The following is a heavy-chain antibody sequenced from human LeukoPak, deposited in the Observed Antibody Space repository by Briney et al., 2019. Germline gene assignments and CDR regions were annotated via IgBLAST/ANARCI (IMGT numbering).Heavy chain of an antibody. Sequence: ASVKVSCKASGYSFPGYDISWVRQAPGQGLEWMGWISAYNGNTNYAQKLQGRVTMTTDTSTSTAYMELRSLRSDDTAVYYCAIENYYDSSGYLTSHYYFDYWGQGTLVTVSS. CDR3: AIENYYDSSGYLTSHYYFDY. D-gene: IGHD3-22*01. CDR2: ISAYNGNT. CDR1: GYSFPGYD. J-gene: IGHJ4*02. V-gene: IGHV1-18*01.